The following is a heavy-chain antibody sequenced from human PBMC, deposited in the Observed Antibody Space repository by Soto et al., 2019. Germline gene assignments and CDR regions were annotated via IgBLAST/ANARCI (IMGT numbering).Heavy chain of an antibody. CDR3: ARRGSGSPDY. D-gene: IGHD3-10*01. V-gene: IGHV4-34*01. CDR2: INHSGST. CDR1: GGSFSGYY. Sequence: QVQLQQWGAGLLKPSETLSLTCAVYGGSFSGYYWSWIRQPPGKGLEWIGEINHSGSTNYNPSLKSRVTISVDTSKNQFSLKLSSVTAPDTAVYYCARRGSGSPDYWGQGTLVTVSS. J-gene: IGHJ4*02.